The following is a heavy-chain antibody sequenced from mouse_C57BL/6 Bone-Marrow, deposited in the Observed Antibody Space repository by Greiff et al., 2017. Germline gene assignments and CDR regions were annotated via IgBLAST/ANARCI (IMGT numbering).Heavy chain of an antibody. J-gene: IGHJ3*01. CDR1: GFTFTDYY. D-gene: IGHD1-1*01. Sequence: EVHLVESGGGLVQPGGSLSLSCAASGFTFTDYYMSWVRQPPGTALEWLGFIRNKANGYTTEYSASVKGRFTISRDNSQSILYLQMNALRAEDSATYYCARSYGSSFAYWGQGTLVTVSA. V-gene: IGHV7-3*01. CDR3: ARSYGSSFAY. CDR2: IRNKANGYTT.